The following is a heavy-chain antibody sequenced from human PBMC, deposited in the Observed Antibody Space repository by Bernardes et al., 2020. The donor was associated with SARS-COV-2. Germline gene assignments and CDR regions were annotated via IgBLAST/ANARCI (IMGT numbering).Heavy chain of an antibody. D-gene: IGHD2-15*01. CDR3: ARARNPGDADCSGGTCYSGFDS. J-gene: IGHJ4*02. Sequence: GGSLRLSCAASGFRLSDYYMAWIRQAPGKGLEWLSYISFSGNPPNYADSVKGRFTISRDNAKNSLSLQMNSLRAEDTAVYYCARARNPGDADCSGGTCYSGFDSWGQGTPVTVSS. V-gene: IGHV3-11*06. CDR2: ISFSGNPP. CDR1: GFRLSDYY.